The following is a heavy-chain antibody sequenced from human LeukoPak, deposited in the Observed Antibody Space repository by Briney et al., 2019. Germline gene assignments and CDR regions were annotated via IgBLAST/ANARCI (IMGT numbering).Heavy chain of an antibody. CDR3: ASERGYCSSTSCYWWFDP. J-gene: IGHJ5*02. V-gene: IGHV3-30-3*01. CDR2: ISYDGSNK. Sequence: GRSLRLSCAASGFTFSSYAMHWVRQAPGKGLEWVAVISYDGSNKYYADSVKGRFTISRDNSKNTLYLQMNSLRAEDTAVYYCASERGYCSSTSCYWWFDPWGQGTLVTVSS. D-gene: IGHD2-2*01. CDR1: GFTFSSYA.